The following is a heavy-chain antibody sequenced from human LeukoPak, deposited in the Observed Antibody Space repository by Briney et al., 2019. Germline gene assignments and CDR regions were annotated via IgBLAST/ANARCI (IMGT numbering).Heavy chain of an antibody. D-gene: IGHD1-26*01. CDR3: AKGGVYSGSYWGPDY. CDR2: ISGSGGST. J-gene: IGHJ4*02. V-gene: IGHV3-23*01. CDR1: GFTFSSYA. Sequence: GGSLRLSCAASGFTFSSYAMSWVRQAPGKGLEWVSAISGSGGSTYYADSVKGRFTISRDNSKNTLYLQMYSLRAEDTAVYYCAKGGVYSGSYWGPDYWGQGTLVTVSS.